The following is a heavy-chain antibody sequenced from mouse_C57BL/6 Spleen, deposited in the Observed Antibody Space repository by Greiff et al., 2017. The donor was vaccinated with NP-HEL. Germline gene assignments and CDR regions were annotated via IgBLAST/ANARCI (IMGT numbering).Heavy chain of an antibody. CDR3: AGRWGPAWFAY. V-gene: IGHV1-18*01. CDR2: INPNNGGT. D-gene: IGHD2-3*01. CDR1: GYTFTDYN. J-gene: IGHJ3*01. Sequence: EVQLQQSGPELVKPGASVKIRCKASGYTFTDYNMDWVKQSHGKSLEWIGDINPNNGGTIYNQKFKGKATLTVDKASGTAYMELRSLKSGDTAVYYCAGRWGPAWFAYWGHGTLVTVSA.